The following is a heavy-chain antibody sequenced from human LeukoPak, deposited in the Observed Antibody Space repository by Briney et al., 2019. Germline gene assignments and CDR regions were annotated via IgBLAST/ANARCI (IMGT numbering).Heavy chain of an antibody. CDR3: SKYAVGETFFGDF. D-gene: IGHD3-3*01. Sequence: VGSLRLSCVDSGFTFSNYAMSWVRQAPGKGGEWVSGICGIGTYSYYSDSVKGRFTISRDNSKNTLDLQMITLRHQDTALYLCSKYAVGETFFGDFWGQGTLVTVSS. J-gene: IGHJ4*02. V-gene: IGHV3-23*01. CDR2: ICGIGTYS. CDR1: GFTFSNYA.